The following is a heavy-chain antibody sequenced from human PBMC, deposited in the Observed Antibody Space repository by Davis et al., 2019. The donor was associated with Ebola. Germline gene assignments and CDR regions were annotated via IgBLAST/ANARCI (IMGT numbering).Heavy chain of an antibody. CDR3: AKDDYHSGSPFDY. CDR2: IKQDGSEK. CDR1: GFTFSSYW. J-gene: IGHJ4*02. D-gene: IGHD1-26*01. Sequence: GGSLRLSCAASGFTFSSYWMSWVRQAPGKGLEWVANIKQDGSEKYYVDSVKGRFTISRDNDKNSLSLQMNGLRAEDTAVYYCAKDDYHSGSPFDYWGQGTLVTVSS. V-gene: IGHV3-7*01.